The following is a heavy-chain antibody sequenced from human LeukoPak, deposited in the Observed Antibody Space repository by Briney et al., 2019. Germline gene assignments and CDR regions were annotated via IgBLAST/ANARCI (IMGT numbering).Heavy chain of an antibody. J-gene: IGHJ6*02. CDR2: INYSGST. CDR3: ARAQLNLLVDFGMDV. Sequence: SETLSLTCTVSGGSITTYYWTWIRQPPGKGLEWIGYINYSGSTNYNPSLKSRVTISVDTSKNQFSLKLSSVTAADTAVYYCARAQLNLLVDFGMDVWGQGTTVTASS. V-gene: IGHV4-59*01. D-gene: IGHD1-1*01. CDR1: GGSITTYY.